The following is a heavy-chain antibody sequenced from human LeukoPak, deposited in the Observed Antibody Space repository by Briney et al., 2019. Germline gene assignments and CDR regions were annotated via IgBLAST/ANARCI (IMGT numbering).Heavy chain of an antibody. D-gene: IGHD6-13*01. J-gene: IGHJ4*02. V-gene: IGHV3-9*01. CDR1: GFTIDDYA. CDR3: AREGAADSFDY. Sequence: GGSLRLSCAASGFTIDDYAMHWVRQAPGKGLEWVSGISWNSGSIGYADSVKGRFTISRDNAKNTLYLQMNSLRAEDTAVYYCAREGAADSFDYWGQGTLVTVSS. CDR2: ISWNSGSI.